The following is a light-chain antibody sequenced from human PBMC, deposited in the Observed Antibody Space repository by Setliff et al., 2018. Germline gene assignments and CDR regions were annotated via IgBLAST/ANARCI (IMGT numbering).Light chain of an antibody. CDR2: DVN. Sequence: QSALTQPRSVSGSPGQSVTVSCAGTSTDVGGYDLVSWYQQHPGKVPKALIYDVNKRPSGVPSRFSGSKSGNTASLTISGLQAEDEADYCCSYVGGYDFDNYVFGTGTKVTVL. J-gene: IGLJ1*01. V-gene: IGLV2-11*01. CDR3: CSYVGGYDFDNYV. CDR1: STDVGGYDL.